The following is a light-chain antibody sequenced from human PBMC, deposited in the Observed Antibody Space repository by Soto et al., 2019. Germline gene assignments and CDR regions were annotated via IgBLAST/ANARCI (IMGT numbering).Light chain of an antibody. J-gene: IGLJ2*01. CDR1: GSNIGAGFD. Sequence: QAVVTQPPSLSGAPGQNIIISCTGGGSNIGAGFDVHWYQQLPGTAPKLLIYGNTNRPSGVPDRFSGSKSGTSASLVITGLQAADEADYYCQSYDTGLRGTVVFGGGTKLTVL. V-gene: IGLV1-40*01. CDR2: GNT. CDR3: QSYDTGLRGTVV.